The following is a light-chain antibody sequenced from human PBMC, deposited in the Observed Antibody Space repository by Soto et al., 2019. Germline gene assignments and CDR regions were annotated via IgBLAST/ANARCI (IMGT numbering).Light chain of an antibody. CDR1: QSVRSSY. CDR3: QQYGDSPQT. Sequence: ENVLTQSPGTLSLSPGERATLSCRASQSVRSSYLAWYQQKPGQAPRLLLYDASSMATGIPDRFSGSGSGTDLTLSIDRLEPEDFAVYYCQQYGDSPQTFGQGTRLEI. CDR2: DAS. V-gene: IGKV3-20*01. J-gene: IGKJ5*01.